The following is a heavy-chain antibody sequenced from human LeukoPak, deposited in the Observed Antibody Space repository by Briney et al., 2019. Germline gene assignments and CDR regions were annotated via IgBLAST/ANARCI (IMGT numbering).Heavy chain of an antibody. CDR3: AKARARLVVPAATIDY. Sequence: PGGSLRLSCAASGFTFSSYGMHWVRQAPGKGLEWVAVISYDGSNKYYADSVKGRFTISRDNSKNTLYLQMNSLRAEDTAVYYCAKARARLVVPAATIDYWGQGTLVTVSS. J-gene: IGHJ4*02. V-gene: IGHV3-30*18. CDR2: ISYDGSNK. CDR1: GFTFSSYG. D-gene: IGHD2-2*01.